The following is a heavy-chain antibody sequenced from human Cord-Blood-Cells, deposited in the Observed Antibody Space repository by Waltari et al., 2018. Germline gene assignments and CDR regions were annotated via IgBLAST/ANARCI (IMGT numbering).Heavy chain of an antibody. D-gene: IGHD3-10*01. CDR3: ARSVRGVITSSYYYYYMDV. J-gene: IGHJ6*03. Sequence: QVQLVQSGAEVNKPGASVKVSCKASGYTFTSYAMHWVRQAPGQRLEWMGWINAGNGNTKYSQKFQGRVTITRDTSVSTAYMELSSVSAEDTAVYYCARSVRGVITSSYYYYYMDVWGKGTTVTVSS. CDR1: GYTFTSYA. CDR2: INAGNGNT. V-gene: IGHV1-3*01.